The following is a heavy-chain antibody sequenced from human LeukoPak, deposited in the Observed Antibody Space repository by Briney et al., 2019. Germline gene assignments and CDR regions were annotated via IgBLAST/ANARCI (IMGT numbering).Heavy chain of an antibody. CDR2: ISRSGSTK. CDR1: GFTFSSYS. D-gene: IGHD2-15*01. Sequence: GGSLRLSCAASGFTFSSYSMNWVRQAPGKGLEWVSSISRSGSTKYYADSVKGRFTISRDNAKNSLFLQMNSLRAEDTAVYYCARVLRYCGGGNCYSGGLGYMDVWGKGTTVTISS. CDR3: ARVLRYCGGGNCYSGGLGYMDV. J-gene: IGHJ6*03. V-gene: IGHV3-48*04.